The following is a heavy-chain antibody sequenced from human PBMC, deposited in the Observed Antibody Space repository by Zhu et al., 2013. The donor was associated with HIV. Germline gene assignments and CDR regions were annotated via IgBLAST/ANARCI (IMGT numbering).Heavy chain of an antibody. Sequence: EVQLVESGGGLVQPGGSLRLSCAASGFTFSDHYMDWVRQAPGKGLEWVGRTRNKANSYTTEYAASVKGRFTISRDDSKNSLYLQMNSLKTEDTAVYYCARESGGYDSGIFDYWGQGTRVTVSS. J-gene: IGHJ4*02. CDR3: ARESGGYDSGIFDY. CDR1: GFTFSDHY. CDR2: TRNKANSYTT. D-gene: IGHD5-12*01. V-gene: IGHV3-72*01.